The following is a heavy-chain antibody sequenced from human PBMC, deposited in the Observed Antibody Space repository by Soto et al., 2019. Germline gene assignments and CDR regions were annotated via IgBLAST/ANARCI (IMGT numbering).Heavy chain of an antibody. D-gene: IGHD4-17*01. CDR1: GYSLTRYW. CDR3: ACQGGLTVTTLDAFDI. J-gene: IGHJ3*02. Sequence: AESLKISCKGSGYSLTRYWISWVRQMPAKVLAWMGTIDPSDSYPNYSSPFQVTVTISADKSISSSYLQGSSLKASDTAMYYCACQGGLTVTTLDAFDIWGQGTMVTVSS. CDR2: IDPSDSYP. V-gene: IGHV5-10-1*01.